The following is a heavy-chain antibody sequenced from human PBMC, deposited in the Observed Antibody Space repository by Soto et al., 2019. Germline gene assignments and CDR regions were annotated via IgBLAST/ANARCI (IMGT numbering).Heavy chain of an antibody. CDR2: IAYDGSNK. CDR3: ARAGYCSGGRCYGFDY. J-gene: IGHJ4*02. V-gene: IGHV3-30-3*01. CDR1: GFTFSNYA. D-gene: IGHD2-15*01. Sequence: QVQLVESGGGVVQPGRSLRLSCAASGFTFSNYAMHWVRQAPGKGLEWVAVIAYDGSNKYYADSVKGRFTISRDNSKNXLYLQMNSLRAEDTAVYYCARAGYCSGGRCYGFDYWGQGTLVTVSS.